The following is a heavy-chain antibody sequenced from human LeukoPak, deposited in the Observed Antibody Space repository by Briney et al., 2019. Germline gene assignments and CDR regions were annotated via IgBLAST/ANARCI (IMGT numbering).Heavy chain of an antibody. CDR3: ARDGRIAAAGTWCYFDY. D-gene: IGHD6-13*01. V-gene: IGHV3-20*04. CDR1: GFTFDDYG. J-gene: IGHJ4*02. Sequence: PGGSLRLSCAASGFTFDDYGMSWVRQAPGKGLEWVSGINWNGGSTGYADSVKGRFTISRDNAKNSLYLQMNSLRAEDTALYYCARDGRIAAAGTWCYFDYWGQGTLVTVSS. CDR2: INWNGGST.